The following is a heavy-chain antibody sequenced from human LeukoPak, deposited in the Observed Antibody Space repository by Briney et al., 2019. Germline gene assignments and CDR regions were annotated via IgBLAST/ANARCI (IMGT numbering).Heavy chain of an antibody. D-gene: IGHD6-19*01. CDR3: ARGGSSGPKGWYDP. Sequence: ASVKVSCKASGYTFSNFGVTWVRQAPGQGLECMGWISPYNGDTKYAQKLQGRLTLTTDTSTSTGYMDLRSLRSDDTAVYYCARGGSSGPKGWYDPWGQGTLVTVSS. V-gene: IGHV1-18*01. CDR2: ISPYNGDT. CDR1: GYTFSNFG. J-gene: IGHJ5*02.